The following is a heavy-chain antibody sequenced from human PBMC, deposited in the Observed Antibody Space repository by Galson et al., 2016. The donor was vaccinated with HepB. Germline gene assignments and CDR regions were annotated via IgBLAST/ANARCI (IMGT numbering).Heavy chain of an antibody. V-gene: IGHV3-33*08. J-gene: IGHJ3*01. Sequence: SLRLSCAASGFTFRNYWMHWVRQAPGKGLEWVAVIWYDGSNKYYVDSVKGRFTISRDNSKNTLYLQMNSLRAGDTAVYYCARDSVVMPPAIDVWGQGTLVTVSS. CDR2: IWYDGSNK. CDR1: GFTFRNYW. D-gene: IGHD3-22*01. CDR3: ARDSVVMPPAIDV.